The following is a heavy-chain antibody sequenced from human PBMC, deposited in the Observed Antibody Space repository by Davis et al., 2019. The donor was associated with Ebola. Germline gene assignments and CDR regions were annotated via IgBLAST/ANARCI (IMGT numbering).Heavy chain of an antibody. D-gene: IGHD3-3*01. V-gene: IGHV1-46*01. Sequence: AASVKVSCKASGYTFTSYYMHWVRQAPGQGLEWMGIINPSGGSTSYAQKFQGRVTMTTDTSTSTAYMELRSLRSDDTAVYYCARDRGTVFGVLITPLDSWGQGTLVTVSS. J-gene: IGHJ4*02. CDR3: ARDRGTVFGVLITPLDS. CDR1: GYTFTSYY. CDR2: INPSGGST.